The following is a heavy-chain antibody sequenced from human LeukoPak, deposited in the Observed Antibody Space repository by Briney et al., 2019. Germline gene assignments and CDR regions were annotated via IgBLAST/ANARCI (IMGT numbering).Heavy chain of an antibody. Sequence: PSETLSLTCTVSGAPISNYYWSWIRQPPGKGLEWIGYIYYSGSTNYNPSLNSRVTISVDKSKNQLSLKLSSVTAADTAVYYCARGGGYNWFDPWGQGTLVTVSS. CDR1: GAPISNYY. J-gene: IGHJ5*02. V-gene: IGHV4-59*12. CDR3: ARGGGYNWFDP. CDR2: IYYSGST.